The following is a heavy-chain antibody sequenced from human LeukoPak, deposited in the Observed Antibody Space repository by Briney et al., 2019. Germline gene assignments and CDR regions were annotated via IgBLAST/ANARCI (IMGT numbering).Heavy chain of an antibody. D-gene: IGHD3-9*01. Sequence: SETLSLTCSVSGGSVTSYYWNWVRQTPEMGLEWIGYISNTGATDYGPAFTSRVSMSLDTSKNQFSLKLSSVTAADTAVYYCARGGRYDILTGYYQRSTYNWFDPWGQGTLVTVSS. CDR3: ARGGRYDILTGYYQRSTYNWFDP. CDR1: GGSVTSYY. J-gene: IGHJ5*02. V-gene: IGHV4-4*08. CDR2: ISNTGAT.